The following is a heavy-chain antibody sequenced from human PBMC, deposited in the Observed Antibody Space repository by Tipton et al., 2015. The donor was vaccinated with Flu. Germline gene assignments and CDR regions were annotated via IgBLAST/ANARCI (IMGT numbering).Heavy chain of an antibody. J-gene: IGHJ4*02. CDR3: ARRGGVVGATRFDF. V-gene: IGHV4-39*01. CDR1: GGSISSASYY. D-gene: IGHD1-26*01. Sequence: TLSLTCTVSGGSISSASYYWGWIRQPPGKGLEWIGNIFYRGASYFNPSLESRVTLSVDTSKNQFSLNLRSVTAADTAVYYCARRGGVVGATRFDFWGQGILVTVSS. CDR2: IFYRGAS.